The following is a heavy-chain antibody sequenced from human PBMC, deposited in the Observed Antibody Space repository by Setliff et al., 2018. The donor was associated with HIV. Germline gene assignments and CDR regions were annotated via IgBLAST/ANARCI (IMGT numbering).Heavy chain of an antibody. CDR2: IYTSGST. CDR3: ARDALGSGWYLDWFDP. D-gene: IGHD6-19*01. J-gene: IGHJ5*02. Sequence: PSETLSLTCTVSGGSISSYYWSWIRQPAGKGLEWIGRIYTSGSTNYNPSLKSRVTMSVDTSKNQFSLKLSSVTAADTAVYYCARDALGSGWYLDWFDPWGQGALVTVSS. CDR1: GGSISSYY. V-gene: IGHV4-4*07.